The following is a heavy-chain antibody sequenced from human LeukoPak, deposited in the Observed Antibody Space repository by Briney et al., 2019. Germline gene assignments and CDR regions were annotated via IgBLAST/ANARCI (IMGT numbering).Heavy chain of an antibody. CDR2: IYSGGST. J-gene: IGHJ4*02. Sequence: PGGSLRLSCAASEFSVGSNYMTWVRQAPGKGLEWVSLIYSGGSTYYADSVKGRFTISRDNSKNTLYLQMNSLRAEDTAVYYCAKGVYGSGSYYNFPSDYWGQGTLVTVSS. V-gene: IGHV3-66*02. CDR1: EFSVGSNY. CDR3: AKGVYGSGSYYNFPSDY. D-gene: IGHD3-10*01.